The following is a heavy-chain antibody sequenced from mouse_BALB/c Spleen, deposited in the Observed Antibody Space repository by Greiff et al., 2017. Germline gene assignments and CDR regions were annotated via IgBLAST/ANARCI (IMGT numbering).Heavy chain of an antibody. Sequence: QVQLQQSDAELVKPGGSVKISCKASGYTFTDYAIDWVKQKPEKGLEWIGYISPGNGDIKYKEKVKGKATLTADKSSSTAYMQLNSLTSEDSAVYFSTMIAGSYAMDYWGQGTSVTVSS. CDR2: ISPGNGDI. V-gene: IGHV1S53*02. J-gene: IGHJ4*01. CDR1: GYTFTDYA. D-gene: IGHD2-4*01. CDR3: TMIAGSYAMDY.